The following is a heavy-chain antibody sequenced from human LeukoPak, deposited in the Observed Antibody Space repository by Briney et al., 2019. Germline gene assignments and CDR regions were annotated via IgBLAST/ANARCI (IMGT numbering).Heavy chain of an antibody. CDR2: ISSSSSYI. CDR3: ARVGPLGYCSSTSCSFDY. J-gene: IGHJ4*02. V-gene: IGHV3-21*01. D-gene: IGHD2-2*01. Sequence: GGSLRLSCAASGFTFSSYSMNWVRQAPGKGLEWVSSISSSSSYIYYADSVKGRFTISRDNAKNSLYLQMNSLRAEDTAVYYCARVGPLGYCSSTSCSFDYWGQGTLVTVSS. CDR1: GFTFSSYS.